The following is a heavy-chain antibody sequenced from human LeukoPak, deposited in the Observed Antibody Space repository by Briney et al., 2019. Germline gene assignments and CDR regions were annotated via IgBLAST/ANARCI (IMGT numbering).Heavy chain of an antibody. CDR2: MNPNSGNT. CDR3: ARSRPTATVTPWDYYMDV. CDR1: GYTFTSYD. D-gene: IGHD4-17*01. Sequence: GASVKVSCKASGYTFTSYDINWVRQATGQGLEWMGWMNPNSGNTGYAQKFQGRVTITRNTSISTAYMELSSLRSEDTAVYYCARSRPTATVTPWDYYMDVWGKGTTVTVSS. V-gene: IGHV1-8*03. J-gene: IGHJ6*03.